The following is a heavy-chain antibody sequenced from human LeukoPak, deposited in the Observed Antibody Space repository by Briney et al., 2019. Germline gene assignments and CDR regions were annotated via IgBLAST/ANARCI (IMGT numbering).Heavy chain of an antibody. CDR3: AVQRGGDGYNTFDY. CDR1: GFTFSSYA. D-gene: IGHD5-24*01. J-gene: IGHJ4*02. Sequence: GGSLRLSCAASGFTFSSYAMSWVRQAPGKGLEWVSGLSGSGDDTDYADSVKGRFTISRDNSKNTVYLQMNSLRAEDTAVYSCAVQRGGDGYNTFDYWGQGTLVTVSS. CDR2: LSGSGDDT. V-gene: IGHV3-23*01.